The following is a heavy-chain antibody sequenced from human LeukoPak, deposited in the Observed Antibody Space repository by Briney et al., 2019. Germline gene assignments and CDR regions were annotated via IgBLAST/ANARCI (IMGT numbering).Heavy chain of an antibody. CDR1: GGSIDTTY. Sequence: PSETLSLTCSVSGGSIDTTYWSWIRQSPGKGLEWIGYVHYAESSYYNPSLKSRVTLSVDTSRNQFSLRLSSVTAADTAVYYCAGYGSRSSYKAFDYWGQGTLVTVSS. D-gene: IGHD3-10*01. J-gene: IGHJ4*02. V-gene: IGHV4-59*01. CDR2: VHYAESS. CDR3: AGYGSRSSYKAFDY.